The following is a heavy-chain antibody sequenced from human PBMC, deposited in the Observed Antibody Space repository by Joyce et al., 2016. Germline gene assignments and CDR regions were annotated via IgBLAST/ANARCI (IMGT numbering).Heavy chain of an antibody. CDR3: ARDGSMDN. V-gene: IGHV3-30*14. CDR1: GFTHSHYS. D-gene: IGHD2/OR15-2a*01. Sequence: QVKLVESGGGVVQPGRSLRLSCRIVGFTHSHYSMHWVRQAPGKGLEWVAVVSFDGQNKNYADSVKGRFTISRDDSKTTLYLQMDSLRSDDAGIYYCARDGSMDNWGQGTLVTVSS. CDR2: VSFDGQNK. J-gene: IGHJ4*02.